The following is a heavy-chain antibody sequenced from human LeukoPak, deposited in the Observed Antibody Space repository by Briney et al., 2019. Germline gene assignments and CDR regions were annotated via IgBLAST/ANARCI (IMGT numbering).Heavy chain of an antibody. CDR1: GYSFTSYW. CDR2: IYPGDSDT. V-gene: IGHV5-51*01. Sequence: GESLKISCKGSGYSFTSYWIGWVRQMPGKGLEWMGIIYPGDSDTRYSPSFQGQVTISADKSNSTAYLQWSSLKASDTAMYYCARQTGYCSSTSCWLPYDYWGQGTLVTVSS. J-gene: IGHJ4*02. CDR3: ARQTGYCSSTSCWLPYDY. D-gene: IGHD2-2*01.